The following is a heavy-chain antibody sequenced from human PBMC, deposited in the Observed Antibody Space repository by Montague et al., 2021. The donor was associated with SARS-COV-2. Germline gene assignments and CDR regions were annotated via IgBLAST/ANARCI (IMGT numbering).Heavy chain of an antibody. Sequence: SLRLSCAASGFTFSSYSMNWVRQAPGKGLEWVSSISSSSSYIYYADSVKGRFTISRDNAKNSLYLQMNSLRAEDTAVYYCASTRENWGGYFVYYGMDVWGQGTTVTVSS. J-gene: IGHJ6*02. CDR1: GFTFSSYS. D-gene: IGHD3-3*01. CDR3: ASTRENWGGYFVYYGMDV. V-gene: IGHV3-21*01. CDR2: ISSSSSYI.